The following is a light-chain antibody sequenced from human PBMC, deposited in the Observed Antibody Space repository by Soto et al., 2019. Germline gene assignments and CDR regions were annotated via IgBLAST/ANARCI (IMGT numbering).Light chain of an antibody. J-gene: IGKJ2*01. CDR1: QSVSNK. CDR3: QQYKDWPLYT. CDR2: DAS. V-gene: IGKV3-15*01. Sequence: EIVMTQSPATLSVSPGERATLSCRASQSVSNKLAWYQQQPGQAPRLLIYDASTRATGCPARFSGGGSETEFILTISSLQSEDFAVYYCQQYKDWPLYTFGQGTKLEI.